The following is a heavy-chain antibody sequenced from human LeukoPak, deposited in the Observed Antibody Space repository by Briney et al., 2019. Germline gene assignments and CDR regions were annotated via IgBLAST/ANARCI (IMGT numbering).Heavy chain of an antibody. V-gene: IGHV3-7*01. CDR2: IKQDGSEI. D-gene: IGHD2/OR15-2a*01. CDR1: GFIYTDYY. J-gene: IGHJ4*02. CDR3: ARDTRGISDY. Sequence: GGSLRLSCAASGFIYTDYYMNWFRQAPGKGLEWVANIKQDGSEIHYVDSVRGRFTISRDNAKNSLYLQMNSLRVEDTAVYYCARDTRGISDYWGQGTLVTVSS.